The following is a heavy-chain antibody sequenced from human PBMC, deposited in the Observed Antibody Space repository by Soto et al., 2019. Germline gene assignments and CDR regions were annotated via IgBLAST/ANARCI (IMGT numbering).Heavy chain of an antibody. D-gene: IGHD3-9*01. Sequence: GKGLEWVSVIYSGGSTYYADSVKGRFTISRDNAKNSLYLQMNSLRAEDTAVYYCARDYVFQAEVGIRYTVPVSAFLLNRSSDL. CDR2: IYSGGST. V-gene: IGHV3-53*01. CDR3: ARDYVFQAEVGIRYTVPVSAFLLNRSSDL. J-gene: IGHJ2*01.